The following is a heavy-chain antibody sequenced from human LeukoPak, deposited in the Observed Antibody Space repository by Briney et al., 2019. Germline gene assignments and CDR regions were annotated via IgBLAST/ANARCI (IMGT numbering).Heavy chain of an antibody. CDR1: GGTFSSYA. CDR3: ARMRYSSSWYIGYYYYYMDV. CDR2: IIPIFGRA. V-gene: IGHV1-69*05. J-gene: IGHJ6*03. Sequence: SVKVSCKASGGTFSSYAISWVRQAPGQGLEWMGGIIPIFGRANYAQKFQGRVTITTDESTSTAYMELSSLRSEDTAVYYCARMRYSSSWYIGYYYYYMDVWGKGTTVTVSS. D-gene: IGHD6-13*01.